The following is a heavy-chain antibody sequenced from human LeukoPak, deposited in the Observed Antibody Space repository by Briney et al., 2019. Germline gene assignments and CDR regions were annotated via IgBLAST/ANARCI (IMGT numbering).Heavy chain of an antibody. D-gene: IGHD2-21*02. CDR3: ASAIVVVTAIPGWFDP. CDR2: IIPIFGTA. J-gene: IGHJ5*02. CDR1: GGTFSSYA. V-gene: IGHV1-69*05. Sequence: VASVKVSCKASGGTFSSYAISWVRQAPGQGLEWMGGIIPIFGTANYAQKFQGRVTITTGESTSTAYMELSSLRSEDTAVYYCASAIVVVTAIPGWFDPWGQGTLVTVSS.